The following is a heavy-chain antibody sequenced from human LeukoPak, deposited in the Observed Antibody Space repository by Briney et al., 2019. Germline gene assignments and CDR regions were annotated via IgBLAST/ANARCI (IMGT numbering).Heavy chain of an antibody. V-gene: IGHV3-11*01. D-gene: IGHD2-21*02. Sequence: GGSLRLSCAASGFTFSDYYMSWIRQAPGKGLEWVSYISSSGSTIYYADSVKGRFTISRDNAENSLYLQMHSLRAEDTAVYYCARLSSRDPLHYWGQGTLVTVSS. J-gene: IGHJ4*02. CDR3: ARLSSRDPLHY. CDR1: GFTFSDYY. CDR2: ISSSGSTI.